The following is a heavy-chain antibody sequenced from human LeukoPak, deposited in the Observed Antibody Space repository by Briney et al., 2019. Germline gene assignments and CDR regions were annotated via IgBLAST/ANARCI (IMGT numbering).Heavy chain of an antibody. CDR2: MFYRGST. CDR3: VRQGGWGGAASLIEF. Sequence: PSETLSLTCTVSGVSISTSTHYWAWIRQPPGKGLEWIGSMFYRGSTYYNASLKSRVTLSVDTSRNQFFLKLSSVTPSDTAIYYCVRQGGWGGAASLIEFWGQGALVTVSS. D-gene: IGHD2-15*01. J-gene: IGHJ4*02. V-gene: IGHV4-39*01. CDR1: GVSISTSTHY.